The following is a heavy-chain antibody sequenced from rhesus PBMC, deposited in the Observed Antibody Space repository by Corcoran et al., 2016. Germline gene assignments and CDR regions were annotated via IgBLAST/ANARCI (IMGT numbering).Heavy chain of an antibody. CDR2: LYGSGNST. J-gene: IGHJ4*01. CDR1: GGSISSSY. CDR3: ASYSGSWNGNYFDY. D-gene: IGHD6-25*01. Sequence: QLQLQESGPGPVKPSETLSVTCAVSGGSISSSYWSWIRQAPGKGLEWIGYLYGSGNSTHYNPSLESRVTLSVDTSQDQLSLRLGSVTAADTAVYYCASYSGSWNGNYFDYWGQGVLVTVSS. V-gene: IGHV4-169*02.